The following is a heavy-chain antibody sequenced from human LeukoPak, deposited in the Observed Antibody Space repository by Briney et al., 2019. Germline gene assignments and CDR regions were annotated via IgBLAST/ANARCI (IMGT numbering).Heavy chain of an antibody. CDR1: GFTFTSSA. Sequence: ASVKVSCTASGFTFTSSAVQWVRQARGQRLEWIGWIVVGSGNTNYAQKFQERVTITRDMSTSTAYMELSSLRSEDTAVYYCAAANYDFWSGYPYYFDYWGQGTLVTVSS. CDR3: AAANYDFWSGYPYYFDY. V-gene: IGHV1-58*01. D-gene: IGHD3-3*01. J-gene: IGHJ4*02. CDR2: IVVGSGNT.